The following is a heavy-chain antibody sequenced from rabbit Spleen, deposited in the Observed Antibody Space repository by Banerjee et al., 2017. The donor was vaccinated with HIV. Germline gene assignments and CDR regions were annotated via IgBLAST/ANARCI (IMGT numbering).Heavy chain of an antibody. V-gene: IGHV1S45*01. Sequence: QEQLVESGGGLVQPGGSLKLSCKASGFDLSGYGVSWVRQAPGKGLEWIACINIVTGKSVYASWAKGRFTMSRTSSTTVTLQMTSLTAADTATYFCARDLVAVIGWNFNLWGQGTLVTVS. J-gene: IGHJ4*01. D-gene: IGHD1-1*01. CDR2: INIVTGKS. CDR1: GFDLSGYG. CDR3: ARDLVAVIGWNFNL.